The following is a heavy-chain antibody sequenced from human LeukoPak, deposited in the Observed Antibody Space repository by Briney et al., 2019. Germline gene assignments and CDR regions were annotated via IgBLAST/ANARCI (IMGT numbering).Heavy chain of an antibody. CDR2: INWNGGST. CDR1: GLTFDDYG. D-gene: IGHD3-22*01. Sequence: GGSLRLSCAASGLTFDDYGMSWVRQAPGKGLEWVSGINWNGGSTGYADSVKGRFTISRDNAKNSLYLQMNSLRAEDTALYHCARDSYYYDSSGYYGMDVWGQGTTVTVSS. CDR3: ARDSYYYDSSGYYGMDV. J-gene: IGHJ6*02. V-gene: IGHV3-20*01.